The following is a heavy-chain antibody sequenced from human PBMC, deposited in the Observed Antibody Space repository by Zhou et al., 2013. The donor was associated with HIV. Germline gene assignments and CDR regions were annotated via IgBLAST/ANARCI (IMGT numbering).Heavy chain of an antibody. Sequence: QVQLVQSGAEVKKPGSSVKVSCKASGGTFSSYAISWVRQAPGQGLEWMGRIIPILGIANYAQKFQGRVTITADKSTSTAYMELSSLRSEDTAVYYCARDGVPTFVDYWGPGNPGHRLL. D-gene: IGHD1-1*01. CDR1: GGTFSSYA. J-gene: IGHJ4*02. V-gene: IGHV1-69*04. CDR2: IIPILGIA. CDR3: ARDGVPTFVDY.